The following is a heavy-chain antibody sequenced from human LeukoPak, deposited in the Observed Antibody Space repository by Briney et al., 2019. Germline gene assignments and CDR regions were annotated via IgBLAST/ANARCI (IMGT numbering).Heavy chain of an antibody. V-gene: IGHV3-7*01. CDR3: ASGGNYFDY. J-gene: IGHJ4*02. CDR1: GFTFSSYG. Sequence: GGSLRLSCAASGFTFSSYGMSWVRQAPGKGLEWVANIKQDGSEKYYVDSVKGRFTISRDNAKNSLYLQMNSLRAEDTAVYYCASGGNYFDYWGQGTLVTVSS. CDR2: IKQDGSEK.